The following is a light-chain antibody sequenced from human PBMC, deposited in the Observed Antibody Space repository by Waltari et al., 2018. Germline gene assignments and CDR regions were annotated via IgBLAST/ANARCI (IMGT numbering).Light chain of an antibody. CDR2: FVS. J-gene: IGKJ1*01. V-gene: IGKV2-28*01. CDR1: QSLLHSSGYTF. CDR3: MQARQTPWT. Sequence: DIVMTQSPLSLPVSPGAPASISCRSSQSLLHSSGYTFLDWYVQKPGQAPQLLIYFVSDRASGVPDRFSGSGSGTDFTLKISRVEAEDVGLYYCMQARQTPWTFGQGTKVEIK.